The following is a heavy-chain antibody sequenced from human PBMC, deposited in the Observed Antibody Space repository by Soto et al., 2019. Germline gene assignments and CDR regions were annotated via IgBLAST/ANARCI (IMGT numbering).Heavy chain of an antibody. D-gene: IGHD2-2*01. V-gene: IGHV5-51*01. CDR2: IYPGDSDT. Sequence: GQALKLSCTGSGDRVTSYCIGWERPQPGKGLEWMGIIYPGDSDTRYSPSFQGQVTISADKSISTAYLQWSSLKASDTAMYYCARSLGYCSSTSCPPDYYYYYGMDVWGQGTTV. CDR1: GDRVTSYC. J-gene: IGHJ6*02. CDR3: ARSLGYCSSTSCPPDYYYYYGMDV.